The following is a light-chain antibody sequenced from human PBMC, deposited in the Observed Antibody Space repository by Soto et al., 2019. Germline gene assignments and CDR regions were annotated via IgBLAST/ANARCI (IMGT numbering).Light chain of an antibody. J-gene: IGKJ1*01. Sequence: TQSPPSLSATVGDRVTITCRASQTVDSYLAWYQQKPGQTPRLLIYGASTRATGIPDRFSGSGSGTDFTLTISRLEPEDSAVYYCQQYGSSPTWTFGQGTKVDIK. V-gene: IGKV3-20*01. CDR1: QTVDSY. CDR3: QQYGSSPTWT. CDR2: GAS.